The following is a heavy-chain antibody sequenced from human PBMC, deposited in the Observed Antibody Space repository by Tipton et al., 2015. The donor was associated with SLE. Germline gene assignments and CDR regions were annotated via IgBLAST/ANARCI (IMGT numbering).Heavy chain of an antibody. Sequence: TLSLTCAVYGGSFSGYYWSWIRQPPGRGLEWIGEINHSGSTNYNPSLKSRVTISVDTSKNQFSLKLSSVTAADTAVYYCARLAVAGLPFDYWGQGTLVTVSS. CDR1: GGSFSGYY. D-gene: IGHD6-19*01. J-gene: IGHJ4*02. CDR2: INHSGST. V-gene: IGHV4-34*01. CDR3: ARLAVAGLPFDY.